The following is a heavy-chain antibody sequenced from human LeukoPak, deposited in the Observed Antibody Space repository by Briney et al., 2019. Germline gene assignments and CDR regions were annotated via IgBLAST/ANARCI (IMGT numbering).Heavy chain of an antibody. V-gene: IGHV1-46*03. CDR2: INPSGGST. CDR1: GYTFTSYY. Sequence: GASVKVSCKASGYTFTSYYMHWVRQAPGQGLEWMGIINPSGGSTSYAQKFQGRVTMTRDTSTSTVYMELSGLRSEDTAVYYCARDASRSGSGYYTQTAPDNDYWGQGTLVTVSS. J-gene: IGHJ4*02. CDR3: ARDASRSGSGYYTQTAPDNDY. D-gene: IGHD3-22*01.